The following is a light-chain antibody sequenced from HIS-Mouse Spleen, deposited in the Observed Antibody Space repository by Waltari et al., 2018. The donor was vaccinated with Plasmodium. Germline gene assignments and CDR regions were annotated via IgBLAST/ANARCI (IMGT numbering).Light chain of an antibody. J-gene: IGLJ3*02. CDR1: ALHKKY. CDR2: EDS. CDR3: YSTDSSGNHRV. Sequence: SYELTQPPSVSVSPGQTARITCSGDALHKKYAYWYQQKSGQAPVLVIYEDSKRPPGIPERFSGSSSGTMATLTISGAQVEDEADYYCYSTDSSGNHRVFGGGTKLTVL. V-gene: IGLV3-10*01.